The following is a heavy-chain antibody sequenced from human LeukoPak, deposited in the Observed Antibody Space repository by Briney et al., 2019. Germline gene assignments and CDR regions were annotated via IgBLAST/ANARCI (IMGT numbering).Heavy chain of an antibody. CDR2: IRYDGNNK. J-gene: IGHJ4*02. V-gene: IGHV3-30*02. CDR3: ARGLYGSGSYEYYFDY. CDR1: GFTFSSYG. D-gene: IGHD3-10*01. Sequence: GGSLRLSCAASGFTFSSYGMHWVRQAPGKGLEWVTFIRYDGNNKYYADSVKGRFTISRDNSKNTLYLQMNSLRAEDTAVYYCARGLYGSGSYEYYFDYWGQGTLVTVSS.